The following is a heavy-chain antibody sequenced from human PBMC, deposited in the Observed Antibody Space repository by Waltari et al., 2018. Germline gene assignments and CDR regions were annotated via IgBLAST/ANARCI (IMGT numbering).Heavy chain of an antibody. D-gene: IGHD7-27*01. V-gene: IGHV3-23*01. CDR1: GSTFSPYV. CDR2: ISDGGGII. CDR3: ARGSGVDY. J-gene: IGHJ4*02. Sequence: EVQLLESGGGWVQPGGSLRLSCAAAGSTFSPYVMNWFRQAPGKVLEWVSSISDGGGIITYADSVQGRFTISRDNSKNTLYLQMNSLRAEDTAVYYCARGSGVDYWGQGTLVTISS.